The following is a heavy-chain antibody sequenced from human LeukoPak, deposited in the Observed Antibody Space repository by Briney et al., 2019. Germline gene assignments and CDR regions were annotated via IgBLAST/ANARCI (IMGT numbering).Heavy chain of an antibody. J-gene: IGHJ4*02. Sequence: GGSLRLSCAASGFTFSSYAMSWVRQAPGKGLEWVSVISGSGGTTHYADSVKGRFTISRDNSKNTLYLQMNSLRGEDTAVYYCAKDGQVNQPDRLFTDWGQGTLVIVSS. V-gene: IGHV3-23*01. CDR3: AKDGQVNQPDRLFTD. CDR2: ISGSGGTT. CDR1: GFTFSSYA. D-gene: IGHD1-14*01.